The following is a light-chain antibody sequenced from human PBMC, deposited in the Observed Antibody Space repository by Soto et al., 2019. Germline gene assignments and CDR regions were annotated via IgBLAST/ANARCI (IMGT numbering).Light chain of an antibody. Sequence: QSVLTQPASVSGSPGQSITLSCSGSSSDVGAYNYVSWYQQHPGKAPKLIIYEVSNRPSGVSNRFSGSKSGNTASLTISGLQADDEADYYCSSYTTTSSLGVFGGGTKVTVL. CDR3: SSYTTTSSLGV. J-gene: IGLJ3*02. V-gene: IGLV2-14*01. CDR1: SSDVGAYNY. CDR2: EVS.